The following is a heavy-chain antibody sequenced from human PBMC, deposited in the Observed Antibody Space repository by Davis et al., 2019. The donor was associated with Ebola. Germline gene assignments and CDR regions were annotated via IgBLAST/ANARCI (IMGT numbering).Heavy chain of an antibody. CDR1: GYTFTDYY. CDR2: INPNSGGT. D-gene: IGHD1-26*01. CDR3: ARDILVGATSS. V-gene: IGHV1-2*06. Sequence: AASVKVSCKTSGYTFTDYYIHWVRQAPGQGLEWMGRINPNSGGTNYAQKFQGRVTMTRDTSTSTVYMELSSLRSEDTAVYYCARDILVGATSSWGQGTLVTVSS. J-gene: IGHJ5*02.